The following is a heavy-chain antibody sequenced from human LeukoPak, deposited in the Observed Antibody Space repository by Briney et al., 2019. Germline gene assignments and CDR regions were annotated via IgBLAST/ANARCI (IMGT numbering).Heavy chain of an antibody. CDR3: ARERLGMSLGAFDI. CDR2: IIPIFGTA. V-gene: IGHV1-69*13. J-gene: IGHJ3*02. D-gene: IGHD7-27*01. CDR1: GGTFSSYA. Sequence: ASVKVSCKASGGTFSSYAISWVRQAPGQGLEWMGGIIPIFGTANYAQKFQGRATITADESTSTAYMELSSLRSEDTAVYYCARERLGMSLGAFDIWGQGTMVTVSS.